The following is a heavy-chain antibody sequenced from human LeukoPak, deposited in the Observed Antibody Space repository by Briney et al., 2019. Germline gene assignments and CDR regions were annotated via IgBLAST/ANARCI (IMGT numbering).Heavy chain of an antibody. D-gene: IGHD3-10*01. V-gene: IGHV3-23*01. CDR2: ISGSGGST. Sequence: TGGSLRLSCAASGFTFSSDAMRWVRQAPGKGLEWVSAISGSGGSTYYADSVKGRFTISRDNSKNTLYLQMNSLRAEDTAVYYCAKFSGFGELLRSSFDYWGQGTLVTVSS. CDR3: AKFSGFGELLRSSFDY. CDR1: GFTFSSDA. J-gene: IGHJ4*02.